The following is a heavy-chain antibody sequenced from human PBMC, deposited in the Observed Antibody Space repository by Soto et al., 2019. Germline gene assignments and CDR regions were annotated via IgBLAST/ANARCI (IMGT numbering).Heavy chain of an antibody. D-gene: IGHD2-15*01. Sequence: VQLVETGGGLIQPGGSLRLSCAASGFTVSSNYMSWVRQAPGKGLEWVSVIYSGGSTYYADSVKGRFTISRDNSKNTLYLQMNSLRAEDTAVYYCAGRIHYCSGGSCYYYYGMDVWGQGTTVTVSS. CDR3: AGRIHYCSGGSCYYYYGMDV. CDR2: IYSGGST. V-gene: IGHV3-53*02. J-gene: IGHJ6*02. CDR1: GFTVSSNY.